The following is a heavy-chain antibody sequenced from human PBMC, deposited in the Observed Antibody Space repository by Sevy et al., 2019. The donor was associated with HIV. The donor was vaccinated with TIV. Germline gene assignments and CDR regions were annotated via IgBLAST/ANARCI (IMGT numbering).Heavy chain of an antibody. D-gene: IGHD3-22*01. V-gene: IGHV1-2*02. Sequence: ASVKVSCKASGHTFTGYYIHWVRQAPGQGLEWMGWINANSGGTNYAQKFQDRVTMTSDTSISTVYMDLSRLRSDDTAVYFCTRNGYYYGFDYWGQGTLVTVSS. J-gene: IGHJ4*02. CDR2: INANSGGT. CDR1: GHTFTGYY. CDR3: TRNGYYYGFDY.